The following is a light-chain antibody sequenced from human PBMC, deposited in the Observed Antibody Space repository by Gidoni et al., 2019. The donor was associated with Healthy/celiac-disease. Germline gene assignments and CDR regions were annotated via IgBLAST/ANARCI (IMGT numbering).Light chain of an antibody. CDR2: AAS. V-gene: IGKV1-39*01. Sequence: DIQMTQSPSSLSASVGDRVTITCRASQSISRYLNWYQQKPGKAPKLLIYAASSLQSGVPSRFSGSGSGTDFTLTISSLQPEDFATYYCQQSYSTPLSTFGPGTKVDIK. CDR3: QQSYSTPLST. CDR1: QSISRY. J-gene: IGKJ3*01.